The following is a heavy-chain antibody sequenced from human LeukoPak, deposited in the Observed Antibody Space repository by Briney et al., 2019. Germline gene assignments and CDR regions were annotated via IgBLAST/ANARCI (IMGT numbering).Heavy chain of an antibody. V-gene: IGHV3-20*04. CDR1: GFTFHNYG. J-gene: IGHJ4*02. D-gene: IGHD3-10*01. CDR3: ARVYGSGSYLFQLGEIDY. CDR2: INANGDST. Sequence: PGGSLRLSCAASGFTFHNYGMSWVRQVPGKGLEWVSSINANGDSTAYADSVKGRFTISRDNAKNSLYLQMNSLRAEDTAVYYCARVYGSGSYLFQLGEIDYWGQGTLVTVSS.